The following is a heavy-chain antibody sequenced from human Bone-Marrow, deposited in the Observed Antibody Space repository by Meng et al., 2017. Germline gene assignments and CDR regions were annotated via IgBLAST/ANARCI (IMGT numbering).Heavy chain of an antibody. Sequence: GESLKISCAASGFTFSSYEMNWVRQAPGKGLVWVSRINSDGSSTSYADSVKGRFAISRDNAKNTLYLQMDSLSAEDTAVYYCTRDHTMIRGVLADWGQGTLVTVSS. CDR1: GFTFSSYE. CDR3: TRDHTMIRGVLAD. V-gene: IGHV3-74*01. CDR2: INSDGSST. D-gene: IGHD3-10*01. J-gene: IGHJ4*02.